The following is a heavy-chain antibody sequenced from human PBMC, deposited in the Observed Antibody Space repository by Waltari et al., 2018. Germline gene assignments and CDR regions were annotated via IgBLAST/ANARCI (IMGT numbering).Heavy chain of an antibody. V-gene: IGHV3-23*04. CDR1: GFPFSIYA. J-gene: IGHJ1*01. Sequence: EVQLVESGGDLVQPGGSLGLPCAASGFPFSIYAMNWVRQAPGKGLEWVSSIIGSGESTYYADSVKGRFTISRDNSKNTLYLQMNSLRADDTALYYCARSVWDGTSVEYFHHWGQGTLVTVSS. D-gene: IGHD6-13*01. CDR2: IIGSGEST. CDR3: ARSVWDGTSVEYFHH.